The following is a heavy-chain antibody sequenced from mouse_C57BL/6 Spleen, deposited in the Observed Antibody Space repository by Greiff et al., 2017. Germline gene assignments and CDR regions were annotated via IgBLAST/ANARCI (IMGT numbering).Heavy chain of an antibody. V-gene: IGHV3-6*01. J-gene: IGHJ4*01. Sequence: EVQLQESGPGLVKPSQSLSLTCSVTGYSITSGYYWNWIRQFPGNKLEWMGYISYDGSNNYNPSLKNRISITRDTSKNQFFLKLKSVTTEDTATYYCARDDGYQYYYAMDYWGQGTSVTVSS. CDR3: ARDDGYQYYYAMDY. CDR1: GYSITSGYY. D-gene: IGHD2-3*01. CDR2: ISYDGSN.